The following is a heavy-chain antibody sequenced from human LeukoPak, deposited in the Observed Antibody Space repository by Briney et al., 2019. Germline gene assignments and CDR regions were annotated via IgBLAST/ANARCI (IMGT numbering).Heavy chain of an antibody. Sequence: PGGSLRLSCAASGFTFSSYAMHWVRQAPGKGLEWVAVISYDGSNKYYADSVKGRFTISRDNSKNTLYLQMNSLRAEDTAVYYCAKSSRYGDYDYWGQGTLVTVSS. D-gene: IGHD4-17*01. CDR3: AKSSRYGDYDY. CDR1: GFTFSSYA. J-gene: IGHJ4*02. CDR2: ISYDGSNK. V-gene: IGHV3-30-3*02.